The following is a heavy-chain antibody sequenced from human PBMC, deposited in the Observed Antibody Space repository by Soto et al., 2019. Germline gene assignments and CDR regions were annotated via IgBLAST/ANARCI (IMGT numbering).Heavy chain of an antibody. CDR3: AKDREAVDIDL. Sequence: GGSLRLSCAASGFTFSSYWMTWVRQAPGKGLEWVANIKQDGSEKYYVDSVRGRFTMSRDNAKNSLYLQMNSLRAEDTAVYYCAKDREAVDIDLWGQGTLVTVSS. CDR1: GFTFSSYW. V-gene: IGHV3-7*03. J-gene: IGHJ4*02. CDR2: IKQDGSEK. D-gene: IGHD5-12*01.